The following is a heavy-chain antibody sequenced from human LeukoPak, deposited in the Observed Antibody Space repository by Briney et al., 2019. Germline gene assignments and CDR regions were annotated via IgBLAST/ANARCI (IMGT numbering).Heavy chain of an antibody. V-gene: IGHV1-18*01. Sequence: GASVKVSCEASGYTFTSYAFSWVRQAPGQGLEWMGWISANNGHTYYAQNFQGRLTMTTDTSTSTSYMELRGLRSDDTAVYYCVRDLTPLSCTSASCPYGGYFDYWGQGTLVTVSS. CDR3: VRDLTPLSCTSASCPYGGYFDY. D-gene: IGHD2-2*01. J-gene: IGHJ4*02. CDR1: GYTFTSYA. CDR2: ISANNGHT.